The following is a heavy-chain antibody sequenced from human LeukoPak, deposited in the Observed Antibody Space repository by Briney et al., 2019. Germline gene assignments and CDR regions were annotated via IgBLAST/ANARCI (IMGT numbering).Heavy chain of an antibody. D-gene: IGHD6-13*01. CDR2: ISGSGGST. CDR1: GFTFSNSA. CDR3: AKVGVAAAVVDY. Sequence: HPGGSLRLSCAASGFTFSNSAMHWVRQAPGKGLEWVSDISGSGGSTYYADSVKGRFTISRDNSKNTLYLQMNSLRAEDTAVYYFAKVGVAAAVVDYWGQGTLVTVSS. V-gene: IGHV3-23*01. J-gene: IGHJ4*02.